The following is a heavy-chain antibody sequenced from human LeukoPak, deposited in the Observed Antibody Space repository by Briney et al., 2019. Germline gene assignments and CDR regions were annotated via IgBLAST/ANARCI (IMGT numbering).Heavy chain of an antibody. D-gene: IGHD3-22*01. V-gene: IGHV1-69*01. Sequence: ASVKVSCKASGGTFSSYAISWVRQAPGQGLEWMGGIIPIFGTANYAQKFQGRVTITADESTSTAYMELSSLRSEDTAVYYCARVAYYYDSSSYFDYWGQGTLVTVSS. CDR3: ARVAYYYDSSSYFDY. CDR2: IIPIFGTA. J-gene: IGHJ4*02. CDR1: GGTFSSYA.